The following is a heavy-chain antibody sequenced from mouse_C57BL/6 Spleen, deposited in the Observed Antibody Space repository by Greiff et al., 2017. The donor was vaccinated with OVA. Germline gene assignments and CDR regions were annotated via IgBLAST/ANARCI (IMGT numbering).Heavy chain of an antibody. Sequence: EVKLMESGGGLVQPGGSMKLSCAASGFTFSDAWMDWVRQSPEKGLEWVAEIRNKANNHATYYAESVKGRFTISSDDSKSSVYLQMNSLRAEDTGMYYCTRESITGGYFDVWGTGTTVTVAS. CDR2: IRNKANNHAT. CDR1: GFTFSDAW. V-gene: IGHV6-6*01. CDR3: TRESITGGYFDV. J-gene: IGHJ1*03.